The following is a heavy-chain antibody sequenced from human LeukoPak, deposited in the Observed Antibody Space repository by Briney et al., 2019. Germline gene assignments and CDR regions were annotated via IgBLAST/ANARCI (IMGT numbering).Heavy chain of an antibody. J-gene: IGHJ4*02. CDR2: IYYSGSI. D-gene: IGHD6-19*01. Sequence: SETLSLTCTVSGGSISSYYWSWIRQPPGKGLEWIGYIYYSGSINYNPSLKSRVTISVDASKNQFSLKLSSVTAADTAVYYCARSVSLGSGWYDYWGQGTLVTVSS. CDR1: GGSISSYY. CDR3: ARSVSLGSGWYDY. V-gene: IGHV4-59*01.